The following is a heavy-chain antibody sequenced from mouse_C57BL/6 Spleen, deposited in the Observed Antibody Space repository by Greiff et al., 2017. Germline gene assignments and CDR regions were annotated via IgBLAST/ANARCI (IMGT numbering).Heavy chain of an antibody. J-gene: IGHJ3*01. CDR2: INYDGSST. D-gene: IGHD1-1*02. V-gene: IGHV5-16*01. CDR3: ATLGGGFAY. CDR1: GFTFSDYY. Sequence: EVQLVESEGGLVQPGSSMKLSCTASGFTFSDYYMAWVRQVPEKGLEWVANINYDGSSTYYLDSLKSRFIISRDNAKNILYLQMSSLKSEDTATYYCATLGGGFAYWGQGTLVTVSA.